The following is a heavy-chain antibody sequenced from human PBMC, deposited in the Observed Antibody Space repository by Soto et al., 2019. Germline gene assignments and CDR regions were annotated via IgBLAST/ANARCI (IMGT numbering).Heavy chain of an antibody. J-gene: IGHJ4*02. V-gene: IGHV1-69*02. CDR1: GGTFSSYS. D-gene: IGHD3-3*01. Sequence: SVKVSCKASGGTFSSYSISWVRQAPGQGLEWMGRIIPILGIANYAQKFQGRVTITADKSTSTAYMELSSLRSEDTAVYYCATTVTDGVVILQYYFDYWGQGTLVTVSS. CDR2: IIPILGIA. CDR3: ATTVTDGVVILQYYFDY.